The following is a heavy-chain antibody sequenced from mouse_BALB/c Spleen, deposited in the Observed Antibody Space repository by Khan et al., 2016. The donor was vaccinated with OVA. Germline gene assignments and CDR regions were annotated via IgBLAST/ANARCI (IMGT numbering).Heavy chain of an antibody. D-gene: IGHD1-1*01. CDR1: GFTFSTYA. J-gene: IGHJ3*01. CDR2: INSGGDYI. V-gene: IGHV5-9-3*01. CDR3: ARHNYGPFAY. Sequence: EVELVESGGDLVKPGGSLKLSCSASGFTFSTYAMSWVRQTPEKRLEWVATINSGGDYIYYPDSVKGRFTISRDNAKNTLSLQMSSLRSEGTAMFYCARHNYGPFAYWGQGTLVSVSA.